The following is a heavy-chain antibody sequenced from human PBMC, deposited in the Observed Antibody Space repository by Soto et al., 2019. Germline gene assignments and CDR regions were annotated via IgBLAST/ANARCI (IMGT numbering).Heavy chain of an antibody. CDR2: LSPTTGGT. CDR3: ARPPGYVTDWYYFDT. D-gene: IGHD3-9*01. V-gene: IGHV1-2*02. J-gene: IGHJ4*02. CDR1: GGTFSSYA. Sequence: GASVKVSCKASGGTFSSYAISWVRQAPGQGLEWVGRLSPTTGGTNYAQHFQGRVTVTWDMSTFTAYMELSSLIYEDTAVYYCARPPGYVTDWYYFDTWGQGTQVTVSS.